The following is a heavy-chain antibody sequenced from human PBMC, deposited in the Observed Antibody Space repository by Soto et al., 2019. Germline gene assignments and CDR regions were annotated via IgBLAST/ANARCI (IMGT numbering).Heavy chain of an antibody. CDR2: INSDGSST. CDR1: GFTFSNYW. V-gene: IGHV3-74*01. D-gene: IGHD3-16*02. CDR3: ARAVRSLSYPYYYYGMDV. J-gene: IGHJ6*02. Sequence: EVQVVESGGGLVQPGGSLGLSCAASGFTFSNYWMQWVRQAPGKGLVWVSRINSDGSSTSYADSVKGRFTISRDNAKNTLYLQMNSLRAEDTAVYYCARAVRSLSYPYYYYGMDVWGQGTTVTVSS.